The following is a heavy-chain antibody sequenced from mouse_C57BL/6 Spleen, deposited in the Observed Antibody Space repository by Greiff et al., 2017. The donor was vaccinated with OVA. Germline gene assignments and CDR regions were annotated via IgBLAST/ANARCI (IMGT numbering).Heavy chain of an antibody. CDR1: GFTFSSYA. D-gene: IGHD1-1*01. J-gene: IGHJ2*01. Sequence: EVKLVESGGGLVKPGGSLKLSCAASGFTFSSYAMSWVRQTPEKRLEWVATISDGGSYTYYPDNVKGRFTISRDNAKNNLYLQMSHLKSEDTAMYYCARDGITTVVPDYWGQGTTLTVSS. V-gene: IGHV5-4*01. CDR2: ISDGGSYT. CDR3: ARDGITTVVPDY.